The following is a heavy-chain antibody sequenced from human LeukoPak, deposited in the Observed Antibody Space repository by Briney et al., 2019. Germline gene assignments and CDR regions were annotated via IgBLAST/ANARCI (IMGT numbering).Heavy chain of an antibody. V-gene: IGHV4-59*02. CDR1: GGSVSSYY. CDR3: ARLDFSNYLNDY. CDR2: IYYSGST. D-gene: IGHD4-11*01. J-gene: IGHJ4*02. Sequence: SETLSLTCSVSGGSVSSYYWSWIRQPPGKGLEWIGYIYYSGSTDYNPSLKSRVTISVDTSKNQFFLTLYSVTAADTAVYYCARLDFSNYLNDYWGQGTLVTVSS.